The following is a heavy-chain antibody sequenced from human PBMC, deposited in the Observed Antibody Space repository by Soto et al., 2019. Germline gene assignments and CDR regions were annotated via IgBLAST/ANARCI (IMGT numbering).Heavy chain of an antibody. J-gene: IGHJ1*01. CDR3: ARHDTYGDYARGYLQH. D-gene: IGHD4-17*01. CDR1: GGSISSSSYY. V-gene: IGHV4-39*01. CDR2: IYYSGST. Sequence: SETLSLTCSVSGGSISSSSYYWGWIRQPPGKGLEWIGNIYYSGSTYYNPSLNSRVAISVDTSKNQFSLKLSSVTAADTAVYYCARHDTYGDYARGYLQHWGQGTLVTVSS.